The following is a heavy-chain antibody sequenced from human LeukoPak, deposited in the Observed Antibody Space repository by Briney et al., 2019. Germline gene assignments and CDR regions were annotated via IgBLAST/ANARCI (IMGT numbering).Heavy chain of an antibody. CDR3: ARGDHYFDY. V-gene: IGHV3-48*03. CDR2: ISGSGSTI. Sequence: GRSLRLSCAASGFTFNTYAMHWVRQAPGKGLEWVSYISGSGSTIYYADSVKGRFTISRDNAKNSLYLQMNSLRAEDTAVYYCARGDHYFDYWGQGTLVTVSS. D-gene: IGHD3-16*01. J-gene: IGHJ4*02. CDR1: GFTFNTYA.